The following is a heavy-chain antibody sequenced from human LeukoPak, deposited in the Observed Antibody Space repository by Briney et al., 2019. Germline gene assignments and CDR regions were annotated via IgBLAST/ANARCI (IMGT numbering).Heavy chain of an antibody. J-gene: IGHJ6*03. CDR3: AKGHYTDV. CDR2: ISYDGSNK. V-gene: IGHV3-30*18. Sequence: GGSLRLSCAASGFTFSSYGMHWVRQAPGKGLEWVAVISYDGSNKYYADSVKGRFTISRANSKNTLYLQMNSLRAEDTAVYYCAKGHYTDVWGKGTTVTVSS. CDR1: GFTFSSYG.